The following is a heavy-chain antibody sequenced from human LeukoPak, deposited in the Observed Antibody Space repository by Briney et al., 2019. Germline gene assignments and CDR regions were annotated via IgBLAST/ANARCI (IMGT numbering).Heavy chain of an antibody. CDR3: AKDSDDSSIWWGAFDI. CDR2: IRSKANSYAT. V-gene: IGHV3-73*01. CDR1: GFTFSGSA. D-gene: IGHD3-22*01. Sequence: PAGGSLRLSCAASGFTFSGSAMHWVRQASGKVLEWVGRIRSKANSYATAYAASVKGRFTISRDNSKNTLYLQMNSLRAEDTAVYYCAKDSDDSSIWWGAFDIWGQGTMVTVSS. J-gene: IGHJ3*02.